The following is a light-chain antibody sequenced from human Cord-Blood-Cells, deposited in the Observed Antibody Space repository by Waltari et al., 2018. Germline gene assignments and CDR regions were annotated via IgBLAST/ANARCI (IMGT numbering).Light chain of an antibody. CDR2: EGS. CDR3: CSYAGSSTVV. Sequence: QSALTQPASVSGSPGPSITISCTGTSSDVGSYNLASWYQQHPGKAPKLMIYEGSKRPSGVSNRFSGSKSGNTASLTISGRQAEDEADYYCCSYAGSSTVVFGGGTKLTVL. CDR1: SSDVGSYNL. V-gene: IGLV2-23*01. J-gene: IGLJ2*01.